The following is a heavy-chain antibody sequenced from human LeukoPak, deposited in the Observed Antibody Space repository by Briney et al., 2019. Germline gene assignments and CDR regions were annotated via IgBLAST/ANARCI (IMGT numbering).Heavy chain of an antibody. CDR1: GYTFTSYA. CDR2: INTNTGNP. D-gene: IGHD3-10*01. V-gene: IGHV7-4-1*02. CDR3: ARDNSHKLLWFGELRYGTDA. Sequence: ASVKVSCKASGYTFTSYAMSWVRQAPGQGLEWMGWINTNTGNPTYAQGFTGRFVFSLDTSVSTAYLQISSLKAEDTAVYYCARDNSHKLLWFGELRYGTDAWGQGTTVTVSS. J-gene: IGHJ6*02.